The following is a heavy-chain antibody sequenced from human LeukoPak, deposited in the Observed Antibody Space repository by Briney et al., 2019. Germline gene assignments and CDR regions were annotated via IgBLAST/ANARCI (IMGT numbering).Heavy chain of an antibody. V-gene: IGHV3-21*01. D-gene: IGHD5-12*01. J-gene: IGHJ4*02. CDR2: ISSSSSYI. CDR1: GFTFSSYS. Sequence: GRSLRLTCAASGFTFSSYSMNWVRQAPGKGLEWVSSISSSSSYIYYADSVKGRFTISRDNAKNSLYLQMNSLRAEDTAVYYCARDRGTGYSGYDLFYWGQGTLVTVSS. CDR3: ARDRGTGYSGYDLFY.